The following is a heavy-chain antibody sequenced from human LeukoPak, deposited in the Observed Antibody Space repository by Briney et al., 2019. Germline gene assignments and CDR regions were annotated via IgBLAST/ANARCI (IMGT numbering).Heavy chain of an antibody. CDR2: IYGDGST. CDR3: ARRDTGNWYFDL. Sequence: GGSLRLPCAASGFTVNTNHMNWVRQVPGKGLEWVSVIYGDGSTYYADSVKGKFTISRDTSKNTLFLQMNSLRAEDTAVYYCARRDTGNWYFDLWGRGTLVTVSS. J-gene: IGHJ2*01. D-gene: IGHD7-27*01. V-gene: IGHV3-66*04. CDR1: GFTVNTNH.